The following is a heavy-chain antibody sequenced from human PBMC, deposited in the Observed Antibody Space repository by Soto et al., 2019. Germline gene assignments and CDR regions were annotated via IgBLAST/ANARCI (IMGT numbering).Heavy chain of an antibody. J-gene: IGHJ6*02. D-gene: IGHD6-6*01. CDR1: GFTFSNYS. V-gene: IGHV3-23*01. CDR2: MTSGGST. Sequence: VGSLRLSCAASGFTFSNYSMRWVGQAPGKGLEWVSGMTSGGSTYDADSVKGRVTISRDTSMNTLYLQMNSLRADDTAVFYCAKALLYSSSGAYFYYGMDMWGQGPRVTVSS. CDR3: AKALLYSSSGAYFYYGMDM.